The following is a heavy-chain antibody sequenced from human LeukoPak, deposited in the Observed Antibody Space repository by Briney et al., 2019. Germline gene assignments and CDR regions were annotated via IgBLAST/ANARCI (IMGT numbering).Heavy chain of an antibody. J-gene: IGHJ6*02. V-gene: IGHV3-21*01. D-gene: IGHD3-10*01. Sequence: GGSPRLSCAASGFTFSSYWMSWVRQAPGKGLEWVSSISSSSSYIYYADSVKGRFTISRDNAKNSLYLQMNSLRAEDTAVYYCAKDQGWFGELLFYYYYGMDVWGQGTTVTVSS. CDR2: ISSSSSYI. CDR3: AKDQGWFGELLFYYYYGMDV. CDR1: GFTFSSYW.